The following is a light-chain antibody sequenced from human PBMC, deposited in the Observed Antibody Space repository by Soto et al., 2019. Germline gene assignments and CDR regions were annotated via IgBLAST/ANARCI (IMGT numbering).Light chain of an antibody. CDR1: QSISGW. J-gene: IGKJ2*01. CDR2: DAS. Sequence: DIQMTQSPYTLSPSVGDRVSITCRASQSISGWLAWYQQKPGKAPKLLIYDASSLESGVPSRFGGSGSGTEFSLTISRLQPDDFATYYCQQYNSYSVNAFGQGTKLEIK. CDR3: QQYNSYSVNA. V-gene: IGKV1-5*01.